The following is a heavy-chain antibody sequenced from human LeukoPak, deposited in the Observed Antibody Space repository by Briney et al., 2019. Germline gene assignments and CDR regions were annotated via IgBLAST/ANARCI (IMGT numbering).Heavy chain of an antibody. Sequence: ASVKVSRKASGYTFTGYYMHWVRQAPGQGLEWMGRIIPILGIANYAQKFQGRVTITADKSTSTAYMELSSLRSEDTAVYYCARDGDDYGDYVFDYWGQGTLVTVSS. CDR3: ARDGDDYGDYVFDY. CDR1: GYTFTGYY. V-gene: IGHV1-69*04. CDR2: IIPILGIA. D-gene: IGHD4-17*01. J-gene: IGHJ4*02.